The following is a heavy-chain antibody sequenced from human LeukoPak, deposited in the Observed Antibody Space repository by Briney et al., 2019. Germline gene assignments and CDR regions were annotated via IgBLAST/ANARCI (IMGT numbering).Heavy chain of an antibody. D-gene: IGHD3-22*01. CDR2: IWYDGSNK. CDR3: ARKGPNYYDSSGYYSLIDY. Sequence: GGSLRLSCAASGFTFSSYGMHWVRQAPGKGLEWVAVIWYDGSNKYYADSVKGRFTISRDNSRNTLYLQMNSLRAEDTAVYYCARKGPNYYDSSGYYSLIDYWGQGTLVTVSS. J-gene: IGHJ4*02. CDR1: GFTFSSYG. V-gene: IGHV3-33*01.